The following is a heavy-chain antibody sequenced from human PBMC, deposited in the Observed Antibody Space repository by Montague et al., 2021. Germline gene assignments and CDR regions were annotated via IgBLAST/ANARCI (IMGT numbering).Heavy chain of an antibody. D-gene: IGHD3-10*01. J-gene: IGHJ4*02. CDR3: LRDLYYGLGSSYGYFDY. Sequence: SLRLSCAASGFNFGFYWMHWVRQAPGKGLVWVSHIDTDGRSTTYADSVAGRLTISRDNAKNTLFLQMNSLRAEDTAVYYCLRDLYYGLGSSYGYFDYWGQGALVTVSS. CDR2: IDTDGRST. CDR1: GFNFGFYW. V-gene: IGHV3-74*03.